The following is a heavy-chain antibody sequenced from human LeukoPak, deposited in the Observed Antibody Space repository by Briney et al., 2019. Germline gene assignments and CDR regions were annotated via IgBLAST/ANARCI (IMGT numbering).Heavy chain of an antibody. CDR2: INPNSGGT. CDR3: ARVDDSGYFLYYFDY. Sequence: ASVKVSCKASGYTFISYAMNWVRQAPGQGLEWMGWINPNSGGTNYAQEFQGRVTMTRDTSISTAYMELSRLRSDDTAVYYCARVDDSGYFLYYFDYWGQGTLVTVSS. D-gene: IGHD3-22*01. CDR1: GYTFISYA. J-gene: IGHJ4*02. V-gene: IGHV1-2*02.